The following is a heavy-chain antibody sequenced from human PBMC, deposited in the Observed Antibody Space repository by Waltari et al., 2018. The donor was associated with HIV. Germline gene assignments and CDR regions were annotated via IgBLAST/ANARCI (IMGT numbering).Heavy chain of an antibody. CDR3: ARERRNGGRWTVVRGFDY. CDR1: GGTFSSYA. J-gene: IGHJ4*02. V-gene: IGHV1-69*01. Sequence: QVQLVQSGAEVKKPGSSVKVSCKASGGTFSSYAISWVRQAPGTGLEWMGGIIPIFGTANYAQKFQGRVTITADESTSTAYMELSSLRSEDTAVYYCARERRNGGRWTVVRGFDYWGQGTLVTVSS. D-gene: IGHD2-15*01. CDR2: IIPIFGTA.